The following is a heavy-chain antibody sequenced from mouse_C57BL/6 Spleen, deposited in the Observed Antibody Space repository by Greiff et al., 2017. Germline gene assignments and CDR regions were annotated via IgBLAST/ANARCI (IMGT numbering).Heavy chain of an antibody. V-gene: IGHV3-6*01. CDR3: ARGGLLHGAMDY. CDR1: GYSITSGYY. J-gene: IGHJ4*01. CDR2: ISYNGSN. D-gene: IGHD1-1*01. Sequence: ESGPGLVKPSQSLSLTCSVTGYSITSGYYWNWLRQFPGNKLEWMGYISYNGSNNYNPSLKNRISITRDTSKNQFFLKLNSVTTEDTATYYCARGGLLHGAMDYWGQGTSVTVSS.